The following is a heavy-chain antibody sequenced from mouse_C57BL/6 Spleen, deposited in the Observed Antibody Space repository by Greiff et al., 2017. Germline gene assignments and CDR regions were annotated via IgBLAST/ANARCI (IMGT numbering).Heavy chain of an antibody. CDR3: ADDYDGWYFDV. CDR2: INPNNGGT. D-gene: IGHD2-4*01. Sequence: VQLQQSGPELVKPGASVKMSCKASGYTFTDYNMHWVKQSHGKSLEWIGYINPNNGGTSYNQKFKGKATLTVNKSSSTAYMELRSLTSEDSAVYYCADDYDGWYFDVWGTGTTVTVSS. V-gene: IGHV1-22*01. J-gene: IGHJ1*03. CDR1: GYTFTDYN.